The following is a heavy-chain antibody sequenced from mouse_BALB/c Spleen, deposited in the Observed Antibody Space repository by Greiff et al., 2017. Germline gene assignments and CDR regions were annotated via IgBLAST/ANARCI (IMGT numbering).Heavy chain of an antibody. V-gene: IGHV3-2*02. CDR1: GYSITSDYA. J-gene: IGHJ4*01. CDR3: ARCGYYAMDY. Sequence: VQLQQSGPGLVKPSQSLSLTCTVTGYSITSDYAWNWIRQFPGNKLEWMGYISYSGSTSYNPSLKSRISITRDTSKNQFFLQLNSVTTEDTATYYCARCGYYAMDYWGQGTSVTVSS. CDR2: ISYSGST.